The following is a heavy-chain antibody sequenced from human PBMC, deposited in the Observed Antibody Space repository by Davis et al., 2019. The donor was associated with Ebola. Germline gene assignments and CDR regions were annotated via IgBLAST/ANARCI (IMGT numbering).Heavy chain of an antibody. CDR3: ARTLGGVIVNNWFDP. J-gene: IGHJ5*02. Sequence: PSETLSLTCAVYGGSISSYYWSWIRQPAGKGLEWIGRIYTSGSTNYNPSLKSRVTMSVDTSKNQLSLKLSSVTAADTAVYYCARTLGGVIVNNWFDPWGQGTLVTVSS. CDR1: GGSISSYY. CDR2: IYTSGST. V-gene: IGHV4-59*10. D-gene: IGHD3-16*02.